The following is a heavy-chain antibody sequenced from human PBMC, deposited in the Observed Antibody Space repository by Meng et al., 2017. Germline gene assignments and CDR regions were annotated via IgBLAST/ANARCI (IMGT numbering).Heavy chain of an antibody. J-gene: IGHJ4*02. Sequence: QGHVVHFGYELKKPGAPVKVSCKASGYTFTSYAMNWVRQAPGQGLEWMGWINTNTGNPTYAQGFTGRFVFSLDTSVSTAYLQISSLKAEDTAVYYCAREGRVDFDYWGQGTLVTVSS. CDR2: INTNTGNP. V-gene: IGHV7-4-1*02. CDR1: GYTFTSYA. D-gene: IGHD1-26*01. CDR3: AREGRVDFDY.